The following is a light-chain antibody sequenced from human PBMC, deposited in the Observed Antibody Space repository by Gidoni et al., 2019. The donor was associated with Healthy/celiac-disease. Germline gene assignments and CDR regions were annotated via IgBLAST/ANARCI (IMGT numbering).Light chain of an antibody. J-gene: IGKJ2*01. CDR3: QQRSNWPPYT. CDR2: DAS. Sequence: EIVLTQSPATLSLSPGERATLSCRASQSVSSYLAWYQQKPGQAPRLLIYDASNRATDFTLTISSLEPEDCAVYYCQQRSNWPPYTFGQGTKLEIK. V-gene: IGKV3-11*01. CDR1: QSVSSY.